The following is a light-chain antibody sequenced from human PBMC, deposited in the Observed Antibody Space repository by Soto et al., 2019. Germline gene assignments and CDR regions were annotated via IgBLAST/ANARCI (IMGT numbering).Light chain of an antibody. CDR1: QSVSTL. Sequence: DIQMTQSPSSLSASVGDRVTITCRASQSVSTLLNWYQQKPGKAPRLLIYEAFTLQSGVPSRFSGSGSGKEFALTISSLQPEDFATYFCQQSYASPRTFGPGTKVDIK. V-gene: IGKV1-39*01. J-gene: IGKJ3*01. CDR2: EAF. CDR3: QQSYASPRT.